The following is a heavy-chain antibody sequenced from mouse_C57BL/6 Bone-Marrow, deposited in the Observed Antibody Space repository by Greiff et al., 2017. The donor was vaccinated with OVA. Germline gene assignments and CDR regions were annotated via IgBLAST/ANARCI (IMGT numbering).Heavy chain of an antibody. J-gene: IGHJ2*01. CDR1: GYTFTSYW. CDR2: IDPSDSYT. V-gene: IGHV1-69*01. Sequence: QVQLQQPGAELVMPGASVKLSCKASGYTFTSYWMHWVKKRPGQGLEWIGEIDPSDSYTNYNQKFKGKSTLTVDKSSSTAYMQLSSLTSEDSAVYYCAREGFITTVVAPFDYWGQGTTLTVSS. CDR3: AREGFITTVVAPFDY. D-gene: IGHD1-1*01.